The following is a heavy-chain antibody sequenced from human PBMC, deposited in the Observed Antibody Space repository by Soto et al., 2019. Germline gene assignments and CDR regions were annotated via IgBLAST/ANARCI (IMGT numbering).Heavy chain of an antibody. V-gene: IGHV3-30-3*01. J-gene: IGHJ6*01. CDR3: ARGPGRVNVVDALDV. Sequence: QVQLVESGGGVVQPGRSLRLSCAASGFTFSSYPMHWVRQAPGRGLEWVAVISFDGINRYHLDYVKGRFTISRDNSKDTLYLQMTSLSPEDKAVYYCARGPGRVNVVDALDVWGQGPAVTVSS. D-gene: IGHD2-21*01. CDR2: ISFDGINR. CDR1: GFTFSSYP.